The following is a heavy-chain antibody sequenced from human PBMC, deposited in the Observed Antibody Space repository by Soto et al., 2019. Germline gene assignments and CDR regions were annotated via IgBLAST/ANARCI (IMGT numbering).Heavy chain of an antibody. CDR2: ISYDGSNK. CDR1: GFTFSNYG. Sequence: QVQLVESGGGVVQPGRSLSLSCADSGFTFSNYGMHWVRQAPGKGLKWVAVISYDGSNKYYADSVKGRFTISRDNSKNTLYLQMNSLRAEDTAVYYCARGRDYLGGDFDYWGQGTLVTVSS. D-gene: IGHD3-16*01. V-gene: IGHV3-30-3*01. J-gene: IGHJ4*02. CDR3: ARGRDYLGGDFDY.